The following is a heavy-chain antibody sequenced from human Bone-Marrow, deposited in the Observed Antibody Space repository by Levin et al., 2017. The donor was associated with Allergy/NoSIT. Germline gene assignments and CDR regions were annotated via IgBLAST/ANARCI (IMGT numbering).Heavy chain of an antibody. J-gene: IGHJ3*02. V-gene: IGHV3-23*01. CDR2: ISEDGRTT. CDR3: VKWGPPKDGFDI. D-gene: IGHD3-16*01. CDR1: GFIFSSQA. Sequence: GGSLRLSCAVSGFIFSSQAMSWVRQAPEKGLEWVSFISEDGRTTYYADSVKGRFTISGDNSKNTMYMQMNSLRAEDTAVYYCVKWGPPKDGFDIWGQGTTVTVSS.